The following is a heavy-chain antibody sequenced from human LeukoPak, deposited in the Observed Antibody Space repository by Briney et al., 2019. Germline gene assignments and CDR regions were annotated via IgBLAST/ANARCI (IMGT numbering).Heavy chain of an antibody. Sequence: GGSLRLSCSASGFTFTTYGMNWVRQAPGKGLEWVSGIGGSGTRTYYADSVKGRFTISRDNSKNTLYLQMGSLRAEDMAVYYCARDSIAAAGIEYFQHWGQGTLVTVSS. CDR2: IGGSGTRT. D-gene: IGHD6-13*01. V-gene: IGHV3-23*01. CDR1: GFTFTTYG. J-gene: IGHJ1*01. CDR3: ARDSIAAAGIEYFQH.